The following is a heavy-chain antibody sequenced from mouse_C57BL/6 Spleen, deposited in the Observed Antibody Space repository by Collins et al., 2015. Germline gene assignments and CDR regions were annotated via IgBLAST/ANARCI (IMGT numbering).Heavy chain of an antibody. Sequence: EVKLLQSGGGLVQPGGSLKLSCAASGIDFSRYWMSWVRRAPGKGLEWIGEINPDSSTINYAPSLKDKFIVSRDNAKNTLYLQMSKVRSEDTALYYCARGRAYDYDGFAYWGQGTLVTVSA. CDR3: ARGRAYDYDGFAY. CDR2: INPDSSTI. CDR1: GIDFSRYW. D-gene: IGHD2-4*01. V-gene: IGHV4-1*01. J-gene: IGHJ3*01.